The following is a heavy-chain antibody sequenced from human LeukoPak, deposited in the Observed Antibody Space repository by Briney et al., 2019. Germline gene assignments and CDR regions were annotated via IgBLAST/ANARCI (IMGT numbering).Heavy chain of an antibody. CDR3: ARGIAVADSYYFDY. CDR2: ITVYNGNT. J-gene: IGHJ4*02. CDR1: GYTFTSYG. D-gene: IGHD6-19*01. V-gene: IGHV1-18*01. Sequence: ASVKVSCKASGYTFTSYGISWVRQAPGQGLEWMGWITVYNGNTNYAQKLQGRVTMTTDTSTSTAYMVLRSIRSDDTAVYYCARGIAVADSYYFDYWGQGALVTVSS.